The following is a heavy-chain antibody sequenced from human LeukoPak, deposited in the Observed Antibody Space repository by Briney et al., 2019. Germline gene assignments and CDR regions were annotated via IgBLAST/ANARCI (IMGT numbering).Heavy chain of an antibody. Sequence: GGSLRLSCAASGFTFSSYAMHWVRQAPGKGLEWVAVISYDGSNKYYADSVKGRFTVSRDNSKNTLYLQMNSLRAEDTAVYYCAIDSFPTYYYDSSGYPFDYWGQGTLVTVSS. V-gene: IGHV3-30-3*01. CDR1: GFTFSSYA. CDR2: ISYDGSNK. D-gene: IGHD3-22*01. J-gene: IGHJ4*02. CDR3: AIDSFPTYYYDSSGYPFDY.